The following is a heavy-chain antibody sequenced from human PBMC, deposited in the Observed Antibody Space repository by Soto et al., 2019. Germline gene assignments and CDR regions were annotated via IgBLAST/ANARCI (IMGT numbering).Heavy chain of an antibody. CDR1: GGTFSSYT. CDR3: ARLVDTSGFDY. V-gene: IGHV1-69*02. CDR2: IIPILGIA. J-gene: IGHJ4*02. Sequence: QVQLVQSGAEVKKPGSSVKVSCKASGGTFSSYTISWVRQAPGQGLEWMGRIIPILGIANYAQKFQGRVTITADKSTSTAYMELSSLRSEDRAVYSCARLVDTSGFDYWGQGTLVTVSS. D-gene: IGHD5-18*01.